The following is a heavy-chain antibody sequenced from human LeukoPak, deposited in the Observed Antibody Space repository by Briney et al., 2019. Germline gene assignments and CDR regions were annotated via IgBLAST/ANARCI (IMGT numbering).Heavy chain of an antibody. J-gene: IGHJ5*02. CDR2: IYYTGST. CDR1: GXSISGYY. CDR3: ARGGTGKANWFDP. V-gene: IGHV4-59*01. D-gene: IGHD1-1*01. Sequence: PSETLSLTCTVSGXSISGYYWSWIRQPPGKGLEWIAFIYYTGSTNYNPSLKSRVTISVDTSKNQFSLKLTSVTAADTAVYYCARGGTGKANWFDPWGQGTLVTVSS.